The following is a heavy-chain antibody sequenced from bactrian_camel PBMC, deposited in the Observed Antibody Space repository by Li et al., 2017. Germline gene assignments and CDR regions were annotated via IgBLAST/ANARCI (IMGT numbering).Heavy chain of an antibody. D-gene: IGHD2*01. Sequence: HVQLVESGGGSVQTGGSLRLPCAASLNSGDTYCLGWFRQAPGKEREAVATIYSEDRRSYYLDSVKGRFTISQDNAKNTVYLQMSSLKPEDTAVYYCAAGPHGGLLPSSAGCGMWGQGTQVTVS. J-gene: IGHJ4*01. V-gene: IGHV3S54*01. CDR2: IYSEDRRS. CDR3: AAGPHGGLLPSSAGCGM. CDR1: LNSGDTYC.